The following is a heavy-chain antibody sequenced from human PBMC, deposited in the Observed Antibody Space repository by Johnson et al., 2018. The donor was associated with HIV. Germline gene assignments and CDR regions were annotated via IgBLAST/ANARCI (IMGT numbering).Heavy chain of an antibody. V-gene: IGHV3-23*04. CDR1: GFTFSSYA. D-gene: IGHD1-26*01. CDR3: ASAKSGSFDAFDI. CDR2: ISGSGGST. Sequence: VQLVESGGGLVQPGGSLRLSCAASGFTFSSYAMSWVRQALGKGLEWVSAISGSGGSTYYADSVKGRFTISRDNSKNTLYLQMNSLRAEDTAVYYCASAKSGSFDAFDIWGQGTMVTVSS. J-gene: IGHJ3*02.